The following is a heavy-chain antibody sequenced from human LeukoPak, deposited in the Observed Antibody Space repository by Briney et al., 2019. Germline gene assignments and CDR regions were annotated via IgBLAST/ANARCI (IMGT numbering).Heavy chain of an antibody. CDR2: ISAYNGKT. V-gene: IGHV1-18*01. D-gene: IGHD4-17*01. CDR1: GYTFTNYG. Sequence: ASVKASCKASGYTFTNYGISWVRQAPGHGLEWMGWISAYNGKTNYAQKLQGRVTMTTDTSTSTAYMELRSLSSDDTAVYYCARDFHGDYTSDLWGRGTLVTVSS. J-gene: IGHJ2*01. CDR3: ARDFHGDYTSDL.